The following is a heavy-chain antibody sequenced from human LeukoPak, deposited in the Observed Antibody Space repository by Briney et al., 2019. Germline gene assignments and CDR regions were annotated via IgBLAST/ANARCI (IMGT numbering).Heavy chain of an antibody. V-gene: IGHV3-21*01. D-gene: IGHD5-18*01. CDR3: AREVDTAMVTGDYYYYMDV. J-gene: IGHJ6*03. Sequence: GGSLSLSCAASGFTFSSYSMNWVRQAPGKGLEWVSSISSSSSYIYYADSVKGRFTISRDNAKNSLYLQMNSLRAEDTAVYYCAREVDTAMVTGDYYYYMDVWGKGTTVTASS. CDR1: GFTFSSYS. CDR2: ISSSSSYI.